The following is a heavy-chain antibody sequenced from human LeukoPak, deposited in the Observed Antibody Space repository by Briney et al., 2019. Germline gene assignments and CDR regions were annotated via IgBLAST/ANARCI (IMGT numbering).Heavy chain of an antibody. J-gene: IGHJ4*02. V-gene: IGHV1-69*04. CDR3: ASGLWFGELARY. D-gene: IGHD3-10*01. CDR1: GSTISSYA. CDR2: IIPILGIA. Sequence: GSSVKVSCKAFGSTISSYAINWVRQAPGQGLEWMGRIIPILGIANFAQQFQGRVTLTADKSTSTAYMELSSLRSDDTAVYYCASGLWFGELARYWGQGTLVTVSS.